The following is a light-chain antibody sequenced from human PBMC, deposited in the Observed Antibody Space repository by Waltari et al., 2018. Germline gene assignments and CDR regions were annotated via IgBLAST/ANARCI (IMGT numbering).Light chain of an antibody. CDR3: SSYVGSTTYV. V-gene: IGLV2-23*02. J-gene: IGLJ3*02. Sequence: QSALTQPASVSGSPGQSITISCTGSDSDLGTYDLVSWFHLHPGKAPKLIIYEVSTRPSGISGRFSGSKSGIRASLTISGLQADDEAEYYCSSYVGSTTYVFGGGTKVTVL. CDR2: EVS. CDR1: DSDLGTYDL.